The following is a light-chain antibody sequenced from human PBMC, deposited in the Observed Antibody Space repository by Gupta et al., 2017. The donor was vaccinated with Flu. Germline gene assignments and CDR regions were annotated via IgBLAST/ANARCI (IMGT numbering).Light chain of an antibody. V-gene: IGLV1-40*01. CDR1: PPNIGAGYD. CDR3: QSYDNSLSGSKV. CDR2: GNN. Sequence: QFVLTQPPSVSGAPGQRVTTPCTGSPPNIGAGYDVHWYQQVPGRAPKRLIFGNNNRPSGVADRFSGSKSGTSASLAIAGLQAEDEADYYCQSYDNSLSGSKVFGGGTKLTVL. J-gene: IGLJ3*02.